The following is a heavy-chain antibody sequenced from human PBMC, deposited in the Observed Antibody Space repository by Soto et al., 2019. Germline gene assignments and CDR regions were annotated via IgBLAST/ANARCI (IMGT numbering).Heavy chain of an antibody. CDR3: AKDLDIVLVPANYAMDV. CDR1: GFAFSSYA. J-gene: IGHJ6*02. CDR2: ISGSGGST. D-gene: IGHD2-2*03. V-gene: IGHV3-23*01. Sequence: GGSLRLSCAASGFAFSSYAMSWVRQAPGKXLEWVSAISGSGGSTYYADSVKGRFTISRDNSKNTLYLQMNSLRAEDTAVYYCAKDLDIVLVPANYAMDVWGPGTSLTVS.